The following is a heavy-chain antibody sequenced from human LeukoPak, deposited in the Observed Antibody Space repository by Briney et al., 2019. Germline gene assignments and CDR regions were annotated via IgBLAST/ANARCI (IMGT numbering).Heavy chain of an antibody. CDR3: AREWVRGYGRRRRLGYSSGWYGDYFDY. V-gene: IGHV3-48*03. D-gene: IGHD6-19*01. CDR2: ISSSGSTI. CDR1: GFTFSSYE. Sequence: PGGSLRLSCAASGFTFSSYEMNWVRQAPGKGLEWVSYISSSGSTIYYADSVKGRFTISRDNSKNTLYLQMNSLRAEDTAVYYCAREWVRGYGRRRRLGYSSGWYGDYFDYWGQGTLVTVSS. J-gene: IGHJ4*02.